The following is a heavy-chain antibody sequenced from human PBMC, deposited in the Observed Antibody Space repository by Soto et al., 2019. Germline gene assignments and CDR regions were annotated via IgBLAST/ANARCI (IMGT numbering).Heavy chain of an antibody. Sequence: EEQLVESGGGLVQPGGSLRLSCAASGFTFSDYYMSWVRQAPGKGLEGVANINQDGSAKSYVDSVRGRFTISRDNGKNSLSLQMESLRADDLAVYYCARWTGGFDPWGQGTLVTVSS. V-gene: IGHV3-7*05. CDR3: ARWTGGFDP. CDR2: INQDGSAK. CDR1: GFTFSDYY. J-gene: IGHJ5*02.